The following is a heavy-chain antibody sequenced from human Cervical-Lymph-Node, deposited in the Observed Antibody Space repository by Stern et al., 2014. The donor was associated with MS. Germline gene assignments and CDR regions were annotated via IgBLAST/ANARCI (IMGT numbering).Heavy chain of an antibody. J-gene: IGHJ6*02. CDR2: INSDGSNT. CDR3: VRAHALNTYGRYHYHGMDV. Sequence: EVQLVESGGGLVQPGGSLRLSCAASGFTFTTYWMHWVRQVPGKGLGWVSRINSDGSNTNYADSVKGRFTVSRDNAKNTLYLQMNSLRAEDTAVYHCVRAHALNTYGRYHYHGMDVWGPGTTVTVSS. V-gene: IGHV3-74*02. D-gene: IGHD3-10*01. CDR1: GFTFTTYW.